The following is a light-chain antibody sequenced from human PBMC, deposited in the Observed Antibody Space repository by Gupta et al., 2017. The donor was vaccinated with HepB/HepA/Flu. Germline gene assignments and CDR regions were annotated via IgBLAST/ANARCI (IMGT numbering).Light chain of an antibody. V-gene: IGKV3-20*01. CDR3: QQYGSTLWT. J-gene: IGKJ1*01. CDR1: QNVMSGY. CDR2: GAS. Sequence: IVLTQSPGTLSLSPGETASLSCRASQNVMSGYLAWYQQKPGQAPRLLIYGASIRATGNPDRFSGSGSGTDFTLTITGLEPEDFAVYYCQQYGSTLWTFGHGTKVDIK.